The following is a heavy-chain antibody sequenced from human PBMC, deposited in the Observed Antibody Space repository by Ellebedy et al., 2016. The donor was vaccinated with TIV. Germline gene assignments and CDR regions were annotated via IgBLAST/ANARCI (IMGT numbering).Heavy chain of an antibody. J-gene: IGHJ6*02. CDR2: IYTSGST. D-gene: IGHD2-15*01. CDR3: ARDQAGSSLYYYYGMDV. CDR1: GGSISSYY. Sequence: MPSETLSLTCTVSGGSISSYYWSWIRQPAGKGLEWIGRIYTSGSTNYNPSLKSRVTMSVDTSKNQFSLKLSSVTAADTAVYYCARDQAGSSLYYYYGMDVWGQGTTVTVSS. V-gene: IGHV4-4*07.